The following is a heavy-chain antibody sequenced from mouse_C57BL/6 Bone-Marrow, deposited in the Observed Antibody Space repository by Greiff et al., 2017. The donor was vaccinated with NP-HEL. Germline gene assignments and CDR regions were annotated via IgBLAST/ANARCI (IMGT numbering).Heavy chain of an antibody. CDR3: VRGRGITTVVHFDY. V-gene: IGHV10-3*01. D-gene: IGHD1-1*01. CDR1: GFPFNTYA. J-gene: IGHJ2*01. CDR2: LRSKSSNNAT. Sequence: EVHLVESGGGLVQPKGSLKLSCAASGFPFNTYAMHWVSQAPGKGLEWVASLRSKSSNNATYYAVSVKDRLTISRAESQNMLYLQMNNLKTEGTAMYYCVRGRGITTVVHFDYWGQGTTLTVSS.